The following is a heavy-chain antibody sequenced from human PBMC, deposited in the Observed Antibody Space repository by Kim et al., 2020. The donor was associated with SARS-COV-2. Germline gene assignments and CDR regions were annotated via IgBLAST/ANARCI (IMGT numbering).Heavy chain of an antibody. CDR2: ISSSSSYI. CDR1: GFTFSSYS. J-gene: IGHJ6*02. D-gene: IGHD2-15*01. Sequence: GGSLRLSCAASGFTFSSYSMNWVRQAPGKGLEWVSSISSSSSYIYYADSVKGRFTISRDNAKNSLYLQMNSLRAEDTAVYYCARGGIVVVVAATPDYYGMDVWGQGTTVTVSS. V-gene: IGHV3-21*01. CDR3: ARGGIVVVVAATPDYYGMDV.